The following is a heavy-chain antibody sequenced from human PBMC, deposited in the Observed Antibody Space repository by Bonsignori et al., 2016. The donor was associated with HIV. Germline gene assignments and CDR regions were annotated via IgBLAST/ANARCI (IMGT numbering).Heavy chain of an antibody. V-gene: IGHV4-39*07. CDR3: ARAGYCNSTSCYGDFDYYYHYMDV. D-gene: IGHD2-2*03. J-gene: IGHJ6*03. Sequence: WIRQPPGKGLEWMGNIYYSGSTYYNPSLKSRVTISLDTSKNQFSLKLRSVTAVDTAVYYCARAGYCNSTSCYGDFDYYYHYMDVWGKGTTVTVSS. CDR2: IYYSGST.